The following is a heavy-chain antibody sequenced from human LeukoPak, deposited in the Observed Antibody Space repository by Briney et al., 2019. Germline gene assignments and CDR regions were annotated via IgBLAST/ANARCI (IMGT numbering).Heavy chain of an antibody. J-gene: IGHJ4*02. Sequence: PGGSLRLSCAASGFTFSSSAMSWVRQAPGKGLEWVSAISNNGGYTYYADSVKGRFTISRDNSKNTLYLQMNSLRAEDTAVYYCAKAGNAYSGYDYYFDYWGQGTLVTVSS. CDR3: AKAGNAYSGYDYYFDY. CDR1: GFTFSSSA. V-gene: IGHV3-23*01. CDR2: ISNNGGYT. D-gene: IGHD5-12*01.